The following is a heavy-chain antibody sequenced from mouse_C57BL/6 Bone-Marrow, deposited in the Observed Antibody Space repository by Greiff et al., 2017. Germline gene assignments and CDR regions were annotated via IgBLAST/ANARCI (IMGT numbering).Heavy chain of an antibody. Sequence: VQLQQSGPELVKPGASVKISCKASGYSFTGYYMNWVKQSPEKSLEWIGEINPSTGGTTYNQKFKAKATLTVDKSSSTAYMQLESLTSEDSAVYYSRTAYFDYWGQGTTLTVSS. D-gene: IGHD4-1*01. CDR3: RTAYFDY. CDR1: GYSFTGYY. V-gene: IGHV1-42*01. CDR2: INPSTGGT. J-gene: IGHJ2*01.